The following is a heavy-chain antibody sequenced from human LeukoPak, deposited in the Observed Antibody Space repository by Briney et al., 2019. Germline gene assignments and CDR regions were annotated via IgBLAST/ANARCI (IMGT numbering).Heavy chain of an antibody. V-gene: IGHV3-64D*09. Sequence: PGGSLRLSCSASGFTFSSYAMHWVRQAPGKGLEYVSAISSNGGSTYYADSVKGRFTISRDNSKNTLYLQMSSLRAEDTAVYYCVKGESIVVVPAATGSSWFRAPPEFEYWGQGTLVTVSS. D-gene: IGHD2-2*01. CDR2: ISSNGGST. CDR1: GFTFSSYA. CDR3: VKGESIVVVPAATGSSWFRAPPEFEY. J-gene: IGHJ4*02.